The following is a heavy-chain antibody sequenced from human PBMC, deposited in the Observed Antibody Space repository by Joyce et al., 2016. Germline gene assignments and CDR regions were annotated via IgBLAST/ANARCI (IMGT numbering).Heavy chain of an antibody. D-gene: IGHD3-10*01. Sequence: EVQLVESRGGLVQPGGSLRLSCAASGFTFAIYWMTWVRQAPGKGLEWVASKNQEGNERYYVDSARGRFTISRDNSKNSLHLQMDSLRDDDTAMYYCAIDSGEGWGQGTLVTVSS. CDR3: AIDSGEG. V-gene: IGHV3-7*03. J-gene: IGHJ4*02. CDR1: GFTFAIYW. CDR2: KNQEGNER.